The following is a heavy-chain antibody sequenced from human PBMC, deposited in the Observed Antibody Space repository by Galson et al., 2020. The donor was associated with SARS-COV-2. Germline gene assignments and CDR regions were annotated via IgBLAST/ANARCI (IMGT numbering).Heavy chain of an antibody. J-gene: IGHJ3*02. Sequence: GGYLRLSCVASGFTFSIYAIHWVRQAPGKGLEWVAVISYDGTNMYYADSVRGRITISRDNSKNTVFLQMNSLRGEDTAIYFCARDMNGMAGAFDIWGQGTTVTVSS. V-gene: IGHV3-30*04. CDR3: ARDMNGMAGAFDI. CDR1: GFTFSIYA. CDR2: ISYDGTNM. D-gene: IGHD6-19*01.